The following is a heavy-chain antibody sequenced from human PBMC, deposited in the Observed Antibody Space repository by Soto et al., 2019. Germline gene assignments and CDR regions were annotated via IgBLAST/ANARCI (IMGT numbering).Heavy chain of an antibody. CDR3: ARGSGSTWATFEY. CDR2: ISGSGDRT. V-gene: IGHV3-23*01. J-gene: IGHJ4*02. Sequence: QPGGSLRLSCSASGFTFGNYAMAWVCQAPGKGLEWVSTISGSGDRTYYADSVRGRFTISRETSASTLYLHMNSLRAEDSAVYYCARGSGSTWATFEYWGQGTRVTVSS. D-gene: IGHD6-13*01. CDR1: GFTFGNYA.